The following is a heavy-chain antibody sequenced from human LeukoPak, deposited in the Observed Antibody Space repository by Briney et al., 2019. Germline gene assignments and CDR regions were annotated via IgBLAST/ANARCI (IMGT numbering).Heavy chain of an antibody. V-gene: IGHV1-18*01. CDR3: GRDTYYYDTRGGVDV. J-gene: IGHJ6*02. CDR2: ISVYNGKT. D-gene: IGHD3-22*01. CDR1: GYTFISYD. Sequence: GASVKVSCKASGYTFISYDIIWVRQAPGQGLEWMGWISVYNGKTNYAQNLQGRVTMTTDTSTSTAYMELRSLGSDDTAVYYCGRDTYYYDTRGGVDVWGQGTTVTVSS.